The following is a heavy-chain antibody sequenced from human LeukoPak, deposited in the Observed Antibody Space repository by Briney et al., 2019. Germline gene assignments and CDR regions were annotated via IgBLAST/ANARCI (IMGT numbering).Heavy chain of an antibody. V-gene: IGHV3-48*04. CDR2: ISSSGSTI. CDR1: GFTFSSYA. CDR3: ARDNGYNSYLHYFDY. D-gene: IGHD5-12*01. J-gene: IGHJ4*02. Sequence: PGGSLRLSCAASGFTFSSYAMSWVRQAPGKGLEWVSYISSSGSTIYYADSVKGRFTISRDNAKNSLYLQMNSLRAEDTAVYYCARDNGYNSYLHYFDYWGQGTLVTVSS.